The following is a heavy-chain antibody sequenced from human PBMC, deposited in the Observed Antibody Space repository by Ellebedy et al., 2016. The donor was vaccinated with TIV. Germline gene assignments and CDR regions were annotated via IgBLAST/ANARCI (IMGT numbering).Heavy chain of an antibody. J-gene: IGHJ4*02. D-gene: IGHD4-23*01. Sequence: ASVKVSCKASGYTFTGYYMHWVRQAPGQGLEWMGWINPNSGGTNYAQKFQGRVTMTRDTSISTAYMELGRRRSDETAVYYCAREQYGGGFDYWGQGTLVTVSS. V-gene: IGHV1-2*02. CDR1: GYTFTGYY. CDR3: AREQYGGGFDY. CDR2: INPNSGGT.